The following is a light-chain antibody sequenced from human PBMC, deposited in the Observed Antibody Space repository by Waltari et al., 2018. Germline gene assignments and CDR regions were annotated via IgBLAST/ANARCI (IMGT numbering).Light chain of an antibody. Sequence: EVLLTQSPATLSLSPGDSATLLCRASQNINTDLGWYQQKPGQAPRLLISDAYNRAAGTPVRFSGRGSGTDFTLTISSLEPEDFALYYCQQRYSWPRTFGQGPRWKSN. V-gene: IGKV3-11*01. CDR2: DAY. CDR3: QQRYSWPRT. CDR1: QNINTD. J-gene: IGKJ1*01.